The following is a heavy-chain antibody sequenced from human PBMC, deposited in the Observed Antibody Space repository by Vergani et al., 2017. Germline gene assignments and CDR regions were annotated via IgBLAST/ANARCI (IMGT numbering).Heavy chain of an antibody. J-gene: IGHJ4*02. D-gene: IGHD6-19*01. CDR2: MNPNTGNT. CDR3: PRGTRDSSGWLN. CDR1: GYPFTTYD. V-gene: IGHV1-8*01. Sequence: QVQLVQSGAEVKKPGASVKVSCKSTGYPFTTYDINWVRQAPGKGLEWMGWMNPNTGNTDYAQNFQGRVTMTRNTSINTAYMDLSRLRSEDTAVYYCPRGTRDSSGWLNWGEGTLVTVSS.